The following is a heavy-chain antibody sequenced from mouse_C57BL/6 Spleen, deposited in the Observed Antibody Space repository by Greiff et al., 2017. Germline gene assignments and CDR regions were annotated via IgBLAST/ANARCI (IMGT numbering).Heavy chain of an antibody. CDR2: ISYSGST. J-gene: IGHJ3*01. D-gene: IGHD2-5*01. CDR1: GYSITSGYD. CDR3: ARGGYYSNSLFAY. Sequence: VQLQQSGPGMVKPSQSLSLTCTVTGYSITSGYDWHWIRHFPGNKLEWMGYISYSGSTNYNPSLKSRISITHDTSKNHFFLKLNSVTTEDTATYYCARGGYYSNSLFAYWGQGTLVTVSA. V-gene: IGHV3-1*01.